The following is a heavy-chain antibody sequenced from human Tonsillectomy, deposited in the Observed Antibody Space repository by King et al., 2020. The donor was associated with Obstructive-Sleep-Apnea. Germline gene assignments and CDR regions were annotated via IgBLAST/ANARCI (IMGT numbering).Heavy chain of an antibody. J-gene: IGHJ4*02. Sequence: QLVQSGGGLVQPGGSLRLSCAASGLTFSNNVMHWVRQAPGKGLEWVSVIRGGAESIYYADSVKGRFTISRDNSRNTLYLQMNSLRAEDTAVYYWAKRNVGESPHFDHWGQGSLVTVSS. CDR1: GLTFSNNV. CDR3: AKRNVGESPHFDH. CDR2: IRGGAESI. D-gene: IGHD3-10*01. V-gene: IGHV3-23*04.